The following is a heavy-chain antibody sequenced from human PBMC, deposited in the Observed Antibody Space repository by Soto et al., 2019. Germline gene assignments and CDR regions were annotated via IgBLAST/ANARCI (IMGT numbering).Heavy chain of an antibody. Sequence: QVQLQESGPGLVKPSQTLSLTCTVSGGSIDSDVSYWSWIRQSPGEGLEWLGYIYYSGTTYYNPSLKSRVSISLDTSKNQFSLKLSSVTAADTAIYYCASGHCFGSSCSYLDLWGRGTLVTVSS. CDR1: GGSIDSDVSY. CDR2: IYYSGTT. V-gene: IGHV4-30-4*01. J-gene: IGHJ2*01. CDR3: ASGHCFGSSCSYLDL. D-gene: IGHD2-15*01.